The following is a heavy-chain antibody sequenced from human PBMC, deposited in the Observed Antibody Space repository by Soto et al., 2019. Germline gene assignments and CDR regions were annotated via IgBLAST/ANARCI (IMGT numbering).Heavy chain of an antibody. J-gene: IGHJ4*02. Sequence: GGSLRLCCAASGFTFSSYAMSWVRQAPGKGLEWVSAISGSGGSTYYADSVKGRFTISRDNSKNTLYLQMNSLRAEDTAVYYRAKDQSSSWYFDYWGQGTLVTVSS. D-gene: IGHD6-13*01. CDR2: ISGSGGST. CDR1: GFTFSSYA. CDR3: AKDQSSSWYFDY. V-gene: IGHV3-23*01.